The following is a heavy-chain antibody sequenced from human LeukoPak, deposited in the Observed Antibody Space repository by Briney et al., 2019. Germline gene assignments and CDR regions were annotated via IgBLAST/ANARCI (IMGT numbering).Heavy chain of an antibody. CDR1: GFTFSSYW. Sequence: GGSLRLSCAASGFTFSSYWMSWVRQAPRKGLEWVANIKQDGSEKYYVDSVKGRFTISRDNAKNSLYLQMNSLRAEDTAVYYCAREEYDILTGYSNFDYWGQGTLVTVSS. V-gene: IGHV3-7*03. J-gene: IGHJ4*02. D-gene: IGHD3-9*01. CDR3: AREEYDILTGYSNFDY. CDR2: IKQDGSEK.